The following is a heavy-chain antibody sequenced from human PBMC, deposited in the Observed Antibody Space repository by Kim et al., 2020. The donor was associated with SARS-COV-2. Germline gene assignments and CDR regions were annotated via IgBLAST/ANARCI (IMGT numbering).Heavy chain of an antibody. CDR1: GYSFTTYY. V-gene: IGHV1-46*01. J-gene: IGHJ4*02. CDR3: ARDPYCSGGRCYSDIDY. CDR2: INPSDGGT. Sequence: ASVKVSCKTSGYSFTTYYMHWVRQAPGQGLEWMGIINPSDGGTDYANKFQGRVRMTRDTSTSTVSMVLNSLRSDDTAVYYCARDPYCSGGRCYSDIDYWGQGTLVTVSS. D-gene: IGHD2-15*01.